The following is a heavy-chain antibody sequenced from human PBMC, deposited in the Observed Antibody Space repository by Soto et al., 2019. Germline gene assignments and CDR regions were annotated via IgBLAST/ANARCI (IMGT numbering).Heavy chain of an antibody. J-gene: IGHJ4*02. V-gene: IGHV1-2*07. CDR2: INTDTGGT. CDR3: ARDPIGGGTPYYCDF. CDR1: GYTFSGYY. Sequence: QIQLVQSGAEVKKPGASVKVSCRASGYTFSGYYMHWLRQAPGQGPEWLGWINTDTGGTDSAHTFQGRVTMTRDTSISTAYLELSSLRPDDTAVYYGARDPIGGGTPYYCDFWGQGTLVTVSS. D-gene: IGHD3-10*01.